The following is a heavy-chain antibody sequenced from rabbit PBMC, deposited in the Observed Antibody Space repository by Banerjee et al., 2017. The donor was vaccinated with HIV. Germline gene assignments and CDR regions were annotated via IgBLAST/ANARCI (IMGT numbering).Heavy chain of an antibody. Sequence: QEQLEESGGDLVKPEGSLTLTCTASGFTIRSSYWICWVRQAPGKGLEWIACIYGGDGSTHYASWVNGRFSISRSTSLNTVTLQMTSLTAADTATYFCARDGSGSGYYMTFYFNLWGPGTLVTVS. CDR2: IYGGDGST. CDR1: GFTIRSSYW. CDR3: ARDGSGSGYYMTFYFNL. J-gene: IGHJ4*01. D-gene: IGHD1-1*01. V-gene: IGHV1S47*01.